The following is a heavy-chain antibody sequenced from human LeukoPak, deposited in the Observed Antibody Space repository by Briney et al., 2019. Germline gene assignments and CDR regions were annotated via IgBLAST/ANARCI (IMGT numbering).Heavy chain of an antibody. CDR1: GYSISSGYY. D-gene: IGHD3-10*01. V-gene: IGHV4-61*01. CDR2: IYYSGST. Sequence: SETLSLTCTVSGYSISSGYYWGWIRQPPGQGLEWIGYIYYSGSTIYNPSLKSRVTISVDTSKNQFSLKLTSVTAADTAVYYCARVMGPTEGHYYMDVWGKGTTVTVSS. CDR3: ARVMGPTEGHYYMDV. J-gene: IGHJ6*03.